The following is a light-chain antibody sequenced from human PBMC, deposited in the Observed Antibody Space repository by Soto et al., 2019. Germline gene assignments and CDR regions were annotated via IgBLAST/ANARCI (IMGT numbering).Light chain of an antibody. V-gene: IGLV2-14*03. CDR2: DVS. Sequence: QSALTQPSSVSGSPGQSSTISCTGTSSDVGDYNYVSWYQHHPGKAPILMIYDVSVRPSGVSNRFSGSKSGSTAALTISGLRAEDAADYYCGSYTCSSTLYVFGTGTKFTVL. J-gene: IGLJ1*01. CDR1: SSDVGDYNY. CDR3: GSYTCSSTLYV.